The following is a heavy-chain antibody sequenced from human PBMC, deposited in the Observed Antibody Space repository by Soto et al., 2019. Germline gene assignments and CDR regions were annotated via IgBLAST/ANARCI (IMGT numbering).Heavy chain of an antibody. J-gene: IGHJ4*02. CDR1: GGSFGKSA. V-gene: IGHV1-69*01. D-gene: IGHD3-9*01. CDR3: ATGVILIGYFTVDS. Sequence: QVQLVQSGAEVKKPGSSVKVSCKASGGSFGKSAINWVRQTPGQGLEWLGGFIPVYRTLNYAQKFQGRVTITADESTGPAYMTLSSLASDDSAVYYGATGVILIGYFTVDSWGQGPRVTFSS. CDR2: FIPVYRTL.